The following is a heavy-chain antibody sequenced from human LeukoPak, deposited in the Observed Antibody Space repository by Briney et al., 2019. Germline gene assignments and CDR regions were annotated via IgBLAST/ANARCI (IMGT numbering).Heavy chain of an antibody. CDR2: ISGSGGRT. CDR3: AKVGLLPGGYFDY. Sequence: PGGSLRLSCAASGFTFNNYAMSWVRQAPGKGLEWVASISGSGGRTYYADSVKGLFTISRDNSKNTLYLQMNSLRAGDTAVYYCAKVGLLPGGYFDYWGQGTLVTVSS. J-gene: IGHJ4*02. D-gene: IGHD1-14*01. CDR1: GFTFNNYA. V-gene: IGHV3-23*01.